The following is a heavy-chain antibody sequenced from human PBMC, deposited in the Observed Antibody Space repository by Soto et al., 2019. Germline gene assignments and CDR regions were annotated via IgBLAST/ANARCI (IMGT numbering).Heavy chain of an antibody. CDR2: IYYSGST. Sequence: PSETLSLTCTVSGGSISSSSYYWGWIRQPPGKGLEWIGSIYYSGSTYYNPSLKSRVTISVDTSKNQFTLKLSSVTAADTAVYYRARSWWDPDNWFDPWGQGT. J-gene: IGHJ5*02. CDR1: GGSISSSSYY. V-gene: IGHV4-39*01. CDR3: ARSWWDPDNWFDP. D-gene: IGHD1-26*01.